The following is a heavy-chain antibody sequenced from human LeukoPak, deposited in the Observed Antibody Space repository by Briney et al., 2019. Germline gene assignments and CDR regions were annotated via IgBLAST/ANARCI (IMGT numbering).Heavy chain of an antibody. V-gene: IGHV3-21*01. Sequence: PGGSLRLSCAASGFTFSSYSMNWVRQAPGKGLEWVSSISSSSSYIYYADSVKGRFTISRDNAKNSLYLQMNSLRAEDTAVYCCECSSGWDDAFDIWGQGTMVTVSS. D-gene: IGHD6-19*01. CDR2: ISSSSSYI. CDR3: ECSSGWDDAFDI. J-gene: IGHJ3*02. CDR1: GFTFSSYS.